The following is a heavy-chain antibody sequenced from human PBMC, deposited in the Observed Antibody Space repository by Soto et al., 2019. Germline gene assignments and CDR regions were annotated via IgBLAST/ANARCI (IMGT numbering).Heavy chain of an antibody. J-gene: IGHJ4*02. Sequence: VSLRLSCAASGFTFSSYSMNWVRQAPGKGLEWVSSISSSSSYIYYADSVKGRFTISRDNAKNSLYLQMNSLRAEDTAVYYCARVTYCSGGSCYSSGYSYGSYYFDYWGQGTLVTVSS. CDR2: ISSSSSYI. D-gene: IGHD2-15*01. V-gene: IGHV3-21*01. CDR1: GFTFSSYS. CDR3: ARVTYCSGGSCYSSGYSYGSYYFDY.